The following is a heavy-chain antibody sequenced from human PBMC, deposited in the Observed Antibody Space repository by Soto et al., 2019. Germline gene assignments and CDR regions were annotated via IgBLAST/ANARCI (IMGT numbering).Heavy chain of an antibody. Sequence: PGGSLRLSCAASGFTFSNHWMHWVRQAPGKGLVGVSRINTDGSWTDYADSVKGRFTISRDNHKNSLYLQMNSLRDEDTAVYYCARGFYYYGSGFSYYFDHWGHGTLVTVSS. V-gene: IGHV3-74*01. D-gene: IGHD3-22*01. CDR2: INTDGSWT. CDR1: GFTFSNHW. J-gene: IGHJ4*01. CDR3: ARGFYYYGSGFSYYFDH.